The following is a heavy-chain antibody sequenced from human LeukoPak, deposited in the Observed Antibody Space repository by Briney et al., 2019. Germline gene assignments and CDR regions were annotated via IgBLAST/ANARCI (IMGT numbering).Heavy chain of an antibody. Sequence: GASVKVSCKASGYTFTSYGISWVRQAPGQGLEWMGRISAYNGNTNYAQKLQGRVTMTTDTSTSTAYMELRSLRSDDTAVYYCARDILRGKYQLQGYWGQGTLVTVSS. CDR2: ISAYNGNT. J-gene: IGHJ4*02. CDR3: ARDILRGKYQLQGY. CDR1: GYTFTSYG. V-gene: IGHV1-18*01. D-gene: IGHD2-2*01.